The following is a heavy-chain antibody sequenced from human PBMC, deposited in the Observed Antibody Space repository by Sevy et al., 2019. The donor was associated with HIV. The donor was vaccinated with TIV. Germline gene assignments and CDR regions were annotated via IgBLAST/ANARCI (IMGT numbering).Heavy chain of an antibody. CDR2: LSFGCGEI. D-gene: IGHD2-8*01. J-gene: IGHJ4*02. CDR3: AREGCTKPHDY. Sequence: GGSLRLSCAASGFTFSKYSMSWVRQPPGKGLEWVSTLSFGCGEINYADSVKGRFTISRDNSKSSMYPQMNNLRPEDTAVYYCAREGCTKPHDYWGQGTLVTVSS. V-gene: IGHV3-23*01. CDR1: GFTFSKYS.